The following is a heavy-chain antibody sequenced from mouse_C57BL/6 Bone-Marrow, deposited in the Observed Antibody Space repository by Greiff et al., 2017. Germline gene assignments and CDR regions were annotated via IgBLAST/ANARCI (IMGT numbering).Heavy chain of an antibody. V-gene: IGHV5-15*01. CDR3: ARPLLSYAMDY. CDR2: ISNLAYSI. J-gene: IGHJ4*01. D-gene: IGHD2-12*01. Sequence: EVMLVDSGGGLVQPGGSLKLSCAASGFTFSDYGMAWVRQAPRKGPEWVAFISNLAYSIYYADTVTGRFTISRENAKNTLYLEMSSLRSEDTAMYYCARPLLSYAMDYWGQGTSVTVSS. CDR1: GFTFSDYG.